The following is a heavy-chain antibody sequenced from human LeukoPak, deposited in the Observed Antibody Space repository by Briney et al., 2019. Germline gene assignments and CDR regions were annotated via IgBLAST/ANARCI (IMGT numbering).Heavy chain of an antibody. D-gene: IGHD1-14*01. J-gene: IGHJ4*02. Sequence: SETLSLTCTVSGGSMSNYYWSWIRQPPGKRLEWIGYIYFNGNTDYNPSLRSRVTISIDTSKNQFSLRLTFVTAADTAVYYCGRGSPRAEKWGQGTLVTVSS. CDR3: GRGSPRAEK. CDR1: GGSMSNYY. CDR2: IYFNGNT. V-gene: IGHV4-59*01.